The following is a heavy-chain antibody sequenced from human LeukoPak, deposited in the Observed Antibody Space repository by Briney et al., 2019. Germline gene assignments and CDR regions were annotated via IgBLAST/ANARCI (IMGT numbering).Heavy chain of an antibody. CDR3: AKDTAYENGAYGTFDY. Sequence: PGGSLRLSCAASGFTFSSHSMVWVRQAPGKGLEWVAVIWYDGSNEYHAEFVKGRFTISRDNSKNTLYLQMNSLRVEDTAVYYCAKDTAYENGAYGTFDYWGQGTLVSVSS. D-gene: IGHD1-7*01. V-gene: IGHV3-33*06. CDR1: GFTFSSHS. J-gene: IGHJ4*02. CDR2: IWYDGSNE.